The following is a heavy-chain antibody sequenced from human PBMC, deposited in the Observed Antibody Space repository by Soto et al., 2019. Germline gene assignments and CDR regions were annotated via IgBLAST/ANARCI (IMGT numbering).Heavy chain of an antibody. Sequence: GGSLRLSCAASGFIISRHDMNWVRQAPGKGLEWVSAIRGSNSGTYYADSVKGRFTISSDTSKNTLYLQMNSLRAEDTAVYYCAKDRERDAWYEDYWGQGTLVTVSS. V-gene: IGHV3-23*01. CDR2: IRGSNSGT. CDR1: GFIISRHD. CDR3: AKDRERDAWYEDY. D-gene: IGHD6-13*01. J-gene: IGHJ4*02.